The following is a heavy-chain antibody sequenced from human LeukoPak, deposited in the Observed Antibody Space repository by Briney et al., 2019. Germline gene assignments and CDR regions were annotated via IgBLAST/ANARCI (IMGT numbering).Heavy chain of an antibody. D-gene: IGHD4-23*01. V-gene: IGHV3-7*03. J-gene: IGHJ4*02. CDR1: GFTYSSNA. Sequence: GSLRLSCAASGFTYSSNAMSWVRQAPGKGLEWVANIKQDGSEKYYVDSVKGRFTISRDNAKNSLFLQMNSLRAEDTAVYYCARDPDYGGDWGQGTLVTVSS. CDR2: IKQDGSEK. CDR3: ARDPDYGGD.